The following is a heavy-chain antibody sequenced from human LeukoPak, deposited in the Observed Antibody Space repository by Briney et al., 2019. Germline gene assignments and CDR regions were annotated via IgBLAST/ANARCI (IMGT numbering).Heavy chain of an antibody. Sequence: GGSLRLSCAASGFTFSDYYMSWIRQAPGKGLEWVSYISSSGSTICYADSVKGRFTISRDNAKNSLYLQMNSLRAEDTAVYYCARGVVVPAARDGFDPWGQGTLVTISS. CDR2: ISSSGSTI. J-gene: IGHJ5*02. V-gene: IGHV3-11*04. D-gene: IGHD2-2*01. CDR3: ARGVVVPAARDGFDP. CDR1: GFTFSDYY.